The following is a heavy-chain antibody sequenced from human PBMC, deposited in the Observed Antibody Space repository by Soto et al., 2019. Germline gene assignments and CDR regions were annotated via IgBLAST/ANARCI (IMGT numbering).Heavy chain of an antibody. J-gene: IGHJ6*02. CDR2: ISYDGTSK. Sequence: GGSLRLSCVASGFTFSHYAMHWVRQAPGKGLEWVAVISYDGTSKDYADSVQGRFSLSRDNSMNTLCLQMTSLGTEDTAVYYCVRAPHFYYGGMDVWGQGSKVTVSS. CDR3: VRAPHFYYGGMDV. V-gene: IGHV3-30-3*01. CDR1: GFTFSHYA.